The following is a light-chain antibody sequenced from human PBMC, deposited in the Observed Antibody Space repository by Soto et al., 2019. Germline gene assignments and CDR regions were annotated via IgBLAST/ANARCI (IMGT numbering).Light chain of an antibody. J-gene: IGKJ4*01. CDR2: GAS. Sequence: EVVMTQSPATVSVSPGEGVTLSCRASQTISNDLAWYQQKPGQAPRLLIYGASTRATGVPARFSGGGSGTEFTLTISSLQSEDFAFYYCEPTKKCPLFPLGGRTNVAIK. CDR3: EPTKKCPLFP. CDR1: QTISND. V-gene: IGKV3-15*01.